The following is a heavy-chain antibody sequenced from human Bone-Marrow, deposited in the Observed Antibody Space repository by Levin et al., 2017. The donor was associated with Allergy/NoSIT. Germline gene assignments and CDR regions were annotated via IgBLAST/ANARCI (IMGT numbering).Heavy chain of an antibody. CDR1: GFTFTTYA. Sequence: GESLKISCATSGFTFTTYAIHWVRQAPGKGLEWVAVIWYDGSNEYYADSVRGRFTISRDNSKNTLYLQMNSLRAEDTAVYYCSRDSVQVVEPAPDDNNQPSLLMDVWGQGTTVIVSS. D-gene: IGHD3-22*01. CDR2: IWYDGSNE. V-gene: IGHV3-33*01. J-gene: IGHJ6*02. CDR3: SRDSVQVVEPAPDDNNQPSLLMDV.